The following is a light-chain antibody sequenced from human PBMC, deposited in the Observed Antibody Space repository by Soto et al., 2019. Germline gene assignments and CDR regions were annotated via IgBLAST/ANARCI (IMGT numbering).Light chain of an antibody. J-gene: IGKJ2*01. CDR2: GAS. Sequence: DIQMTQSPSSLSASVGDRVTIPCRASQSISDFLKWYQQTPGKAPKLLIYGASTLQSGVPSKFSGSGSVTEFTLTISGLQPEDFSTYYFQQSYTGPRTVGQGTKLEFK. V-gene: IGKV1-39*01. CDR3: QQSYTGPRT. CDR1: QSISDF.